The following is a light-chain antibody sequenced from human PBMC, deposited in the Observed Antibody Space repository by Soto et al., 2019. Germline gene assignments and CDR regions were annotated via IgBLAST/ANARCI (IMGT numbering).Light chain of an antibody. Sequence: QLVLTQSPSASASLGASVKLTCTLSSGHSSYAIAWHQQQPEKGPRYLMKLNSDGSHSKGDGIPDRFSGSSSGAERYLTISSLQSEDEADFSCQVWDSSTEHWVFGGGTKLTVL. J-gene: IGLJ3*02. V-gene: IGLV4-69*01. CDR2: LNSDGSH. CDR3: QVWDSSTEHWV. CDR1: SGHSSYA.